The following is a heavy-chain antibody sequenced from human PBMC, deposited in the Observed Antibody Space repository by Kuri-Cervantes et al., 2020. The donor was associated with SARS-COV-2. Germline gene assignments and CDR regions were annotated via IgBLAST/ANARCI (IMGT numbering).Heavy chain of an antibody. D-gene: IGHD3-10*01. J-gene: IGHJ6*02. V-gene: IGHV3-48*03. CDR3: ARLTMVRGENYYYYGMDV. CDR1: GFTFSSYE. Sequence: GESLKISCAASGFTFSSYEMNWVRQAPGKGLEWVSYISSSGSTIYYADSVKGRFTISRDNAKNSLYLQMNSLRAEDTAVYYCARLTMVRGENYYYYGMDVWGQGTTVTVSS. CDR2: ISSSGSTI.